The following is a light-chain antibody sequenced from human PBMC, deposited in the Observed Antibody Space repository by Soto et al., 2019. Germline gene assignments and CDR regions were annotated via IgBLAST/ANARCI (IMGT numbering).Light chain of an antibody. CDR1: SSDVGSYDH. CDR3: ISYTGSSTSYV. V-gene: IGLV2-14*01. Sequence: QSALTQPASVSGSPGQSITISCSGTSSDVGSYDHVAWYQQFPGKTPKLMIYEVSNRPSGVSSRFSCSKSGNTASLTISGLQAEDEADYYCISYTGSSTSYVFGSGTKVTVL. CDR2: EVS. J-gene: IGLJ1*01.